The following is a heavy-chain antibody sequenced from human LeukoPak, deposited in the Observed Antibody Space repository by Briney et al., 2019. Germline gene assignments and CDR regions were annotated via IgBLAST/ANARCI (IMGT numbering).Heavy chain of an antibody. J-gene: IGHJ4*02. Sequence: GGSLRLSCAASGFTFSSYGMHWVRQAPGKGLEWVAGKSYDGSNEYYADSVKGRFTIARDNSKNTLYLQMNSLRAEDTAVYYCAKGRNSESTRGPQFDYWGQGTLVTVSS. V-gene: IGHV3-30*18. CDR3: AKGRNSESTRGPQFDY. D-gene: IGHD3-10*01. CDR2: KSYDGSNE. CDR1: GFTFSSYG.